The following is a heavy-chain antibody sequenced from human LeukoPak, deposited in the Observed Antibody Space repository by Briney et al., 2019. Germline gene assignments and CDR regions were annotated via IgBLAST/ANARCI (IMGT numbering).Heavy chain of an antibody. CDR3: ARDRVSNSGGFDY. CDR1: GGSISSGGYS. V-gene: IGHV4-30-2*01. CDR2: IYHSGST. D-gene: IGHD2/OR15-2a*01. Sequence: PSETLSLTCAVSGGSISSGGYSWSGIRQPPGKGLEWIGYIYHSGSTYYNPSLKSRVTISVDRSKNQFSLKLSSVTAEDTAVYYCARDRVSNSGGFDYRGQGTLVTVSS. J-gene: IGHJ4*02.